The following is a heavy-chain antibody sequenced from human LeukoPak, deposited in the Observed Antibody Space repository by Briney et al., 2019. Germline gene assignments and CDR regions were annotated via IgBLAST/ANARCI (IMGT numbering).Heavy chain of an antibody. J-gene: IGHJ6*02. V-gene: IGHV3-7*01. Sequence: GGSLRLSCAASGFTFSSYWMSWVRQAPGKGLEWVANIKQDGSEKYYVDSVKGRFTISRDNAKNSLYLQMNSLRAEDTAVFYCARTYSSNSYYFYGMDVWGQGTTVTVSS. CDR3: ARTYSSNSYYFYGMDV. CDR2: IKQDGSEK. CDR1: GFTFSSYW. D-gene: IGHD6-13*01.